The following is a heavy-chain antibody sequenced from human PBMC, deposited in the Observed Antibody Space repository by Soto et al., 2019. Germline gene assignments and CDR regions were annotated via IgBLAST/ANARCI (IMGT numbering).Heavy chain of an antibody. CDR1: GFTFSSYS. D-gene: IGHD4-4*01. J-gene: IGHJ6*02. CDR2: ISSSSSYI. V-gene: IGHV3-21*01. CDR3: AREGDNSNYGYYGMDV. Sequence: RGWSLRLSCAASGFTFSSYSMNWVRQAPGKGLEWVSSISSSSSYIYYADSVKGRFTISRDNAKNSLYLQMNSLRAEDTAVYYCAREGDNSNYGYYGMDVWGQGTTVTVYS.